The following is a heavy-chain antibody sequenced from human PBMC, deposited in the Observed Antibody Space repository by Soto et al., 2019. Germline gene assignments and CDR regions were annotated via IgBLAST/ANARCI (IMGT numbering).Heavy chain of an antibody. CDR3: ARDLAMGLPDKLQNYYYYYMDV. V-gene: IGHV3-7*03. CDR1: GFTFSSYW. Sequence: GGSLRLSCAASGFTFSSYWMSWVRQAPGKGLEWVANIKQDGSEKYYVDSVKGRFTISRDNDKNSLYLQMNSLRAEDTAVYYCARDLAMGLPDKLQNYYYYYMDVWGKGTTVTVSS. J-gene: IGHJ6*03. CDR2: IKQDGSEK. D-gene: IGHD5-18*01.